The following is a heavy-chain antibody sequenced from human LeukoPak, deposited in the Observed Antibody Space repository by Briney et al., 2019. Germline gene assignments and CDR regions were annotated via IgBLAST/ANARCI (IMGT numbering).Heavy chain of an antibody. CDR3: ARDRTRTGYSSGWYHDY. Sequence: ASVKVSCKASGYTFTGYYMHWVRQAPGQGLEWMGWINPNSGGTNYAQKFQGRVTMTRDTSISTAYMELCRLRSDDTAVYYCARDRTRTGYSSGWYHDYWGQGTLVTVSS. CDR2: INPNSGGT. J-gene: IGHJ4*02. CDR1: GYTFTGYY. V-gene: IGHV1-2*02. D-gene: IGHD6-19*01.